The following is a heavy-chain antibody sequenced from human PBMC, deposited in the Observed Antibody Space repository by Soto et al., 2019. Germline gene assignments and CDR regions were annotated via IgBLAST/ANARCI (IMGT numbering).Heavy chain of an antibody. CDR2: INPSGGST. CDR1: GYTFTSYY. CDR3: ARGSYYDILTGYTLLGYYGMDV. Sequence: ASVKVSCKASGYTFTSYYMHWVRQAPGQGLEWMGIINPSGGSTSYAQKFQGRVTMTRDTSTSTVYMELSSLRSEDTAVYYCARGSYYDILTGYTLLGYYGMDVWGQGTTVTASS. V-gene: IGHV1-46*01. D-gene: IGHD3-9*01. J-gene: IGHJ6*02.